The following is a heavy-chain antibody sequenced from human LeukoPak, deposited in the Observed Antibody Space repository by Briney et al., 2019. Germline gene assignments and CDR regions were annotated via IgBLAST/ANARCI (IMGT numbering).Heavy chain of an antibody. J-gene: IGHJ4*02. Sequence: QSGGSLRLSCAASGFTFSSYNMNWVRQAPGKGLEWVSYISDSSTTIYYADSVKGRFTISRDNAKNSLYLQMNSLRPEDTAVYYCARDSPPDYWGQGTLVTVSS. CDR1: GFTFSSYN. CDR3: ARDSPPDY. V-gene: IGHV3-48*01. CDR2: ISDSSTTI.